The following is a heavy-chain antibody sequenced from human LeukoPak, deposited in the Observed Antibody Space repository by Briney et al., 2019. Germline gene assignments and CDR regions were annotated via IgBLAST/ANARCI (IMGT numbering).Heavy chain of an antibody. CDR3: ARGARPVAMRNYFDY. Sequence: PGGSLRLSCAASGFTFTYYTMNWVRQAPGKGLEWVSSISSSSSDRYYADSVKGRFTISRDNAKNSLYLQMNSLRAEDTAVYYCARGARPVAMRNYFDYWGQGTLVTVSS. V-gene: IGHV3-21*04. D-gene: IGHD2-2*01. J-gene: IGHJ4*02. CDR1: GFTFTYYT. CDR2: ISSSSSDR.